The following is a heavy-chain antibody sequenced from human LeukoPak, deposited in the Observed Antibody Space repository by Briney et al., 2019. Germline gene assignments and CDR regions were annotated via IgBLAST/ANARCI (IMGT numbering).Heavy chain of an antibody. CDR3: ARDAMTTVTSGLFDY. Sequence: GGSLRLSCAASGFTFSSYWMSWVRQAPGKGLEWVANIKQDGSEKYYVDSVKGRFTISRDNAKNSLYLQMNSLRAEDTAVYYCARDAMTTVTSGLFDYWGQGTLVTVSS. CDR1: GFTFSSYW. CDR2: IKQDGSEK. D-gene: IGHD4-17*01. V-gene: IGHV3-7*01. J-gene: IGHJ4*02.